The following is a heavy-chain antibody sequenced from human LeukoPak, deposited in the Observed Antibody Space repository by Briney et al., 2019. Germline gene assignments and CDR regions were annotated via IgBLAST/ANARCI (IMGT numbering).Heavy chain of an antibody. J-gene: IGHJ6*03. CDR3: ARGDRDSPSHYMDV. CDR1: GFTVSSNY. V-gene: IGHV3-53*01. D-gene: IGHD2-21*01. Sequence: GGSLRLSCAASGFTVSSNYMTWVRQAPGKGLEWVSVIYSGGSTYYADSVKGRFTISRDNSKNTLYLQMNSLRAEDTAVNYCARGDRDSPSHYMDVWGKGTTVTVSS. CDR2: IYSGGST.